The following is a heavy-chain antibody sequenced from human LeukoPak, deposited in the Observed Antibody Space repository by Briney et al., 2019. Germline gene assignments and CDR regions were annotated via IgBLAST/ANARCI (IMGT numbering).Heavy chain of an antibody. CDR1: GYSISSGYY. J-gene: IGHJ4*02. CDR3: ARAPAGSGDFDY. Sequence: SETLSLTCTVSGYSISSGYYWGWIRQPPGKGLEWIGSIYHSGSTYYNPSLKSRVTISVDTSKNQFSLKLSSVTAADTAVYYCARAPAGSGDFDYWGQGTLVTVSS. V-gene: IGHV4-38-2*02. CDR2: IYHSGST. D-gene: IGHD2-15*01.